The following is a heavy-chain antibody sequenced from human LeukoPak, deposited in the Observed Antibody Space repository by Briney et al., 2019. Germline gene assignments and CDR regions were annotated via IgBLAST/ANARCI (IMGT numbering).Heavy chain of an antibody. CDR2: ISYDGSNK. CDR1: GFTFNSYG. Sequence: GSPKLSFAASGFTFNSYGMHWVRQAPGKGLEWGAGISYDGSNKYYADSVKGRFTISRDNSKNTLYLQMNSLRAEDTAVYYCAKEGRYCSGGSCYSGYYFDYWGQGTLVTVSS. V-gene: IGHV3-30*18. D-gene: IGHD2-15*01. J-gene: IGHJ4*02. CDR3: AKEGRYCSGGSCYSGYYFDY.